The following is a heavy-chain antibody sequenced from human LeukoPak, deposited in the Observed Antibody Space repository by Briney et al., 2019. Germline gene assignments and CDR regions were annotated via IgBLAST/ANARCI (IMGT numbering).Heavy chain of an antibody. V-gene: IGHV4-34*01. CDR3: AKNPHHDDDADEGFDY. J-gene: IGHJ4*02. CDR2: INHSGST. D-gene: IGHD3-16*01. CDR1: GGSFSGYY. Sequence: SETLSLTCAVYGGSFSGYYWSWIRQPPGKGLEWIGEINHSGSTNYNPSLKSRVIISVDTSKNQFSLNLSSVTAADTAIYYCAKNPHHDDDADEGFDYWGQGTLVTVSS.